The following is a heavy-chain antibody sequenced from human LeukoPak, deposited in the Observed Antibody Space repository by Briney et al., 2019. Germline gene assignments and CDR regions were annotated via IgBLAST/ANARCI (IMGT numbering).Heavy chain of an antibody. CDR2: MSPTSGNT. CDR1: GYTFTTYD. V-gene: IGHV1-8*01. Sequence: ASVKVSCKASGYTFTTYDINWVRQATGQGLEWLGWMSPTSGNTAYAQTFQGRVTMTWDTPISTAYMELSSLRAEDTAVYYCSRGNTVSGDYWGQGTLVTVSP. J-gene: IGHJ4*02. CDR3: SRGNTVSGDY. D-gene: IGHD6-19*01.